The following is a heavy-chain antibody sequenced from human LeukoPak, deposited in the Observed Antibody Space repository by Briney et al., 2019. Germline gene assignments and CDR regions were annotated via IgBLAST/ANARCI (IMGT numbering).Heavy chain of an antibody. CDR2: ITSSGSTI. D-gene: IGHD6-19*01. CDR1: GFIFSNYE. CDR3: ARSDEITVADSYYYYAMDV. J-gene: IGHJ6*04. V-gene: IGHV3-48*03. Sequence: GGSLRLSCVASGFIFSNYEMNWVRQAPGKGLEWLSYITSSGSTIYYADCVKGRFTISRDNAKKSLYLQMNSLRAEDTAVYFCARSDEITVADSYYYYAMDVWGKGTTVTVSS.